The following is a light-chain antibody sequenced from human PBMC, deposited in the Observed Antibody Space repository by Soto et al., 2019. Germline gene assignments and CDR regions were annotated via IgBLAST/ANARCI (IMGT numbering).Light chain of an antibody. V-gene: IGLV2-23*01. CDR2: EGS. CDR1: SSDVGSYNL. Sequence: QSALTQPASVSGSPGQSITISCTGTSSDVGSYNLVSWYQQYPGKAPKLMIYEGSKRPSGVSNRFSGSKSGNTASLTISGLQAEDEADYYCCSYGVRSTYVFGGGTKLTVL. J-gene: IGLJ3*02. CDR3: CSYGVRSTYV.